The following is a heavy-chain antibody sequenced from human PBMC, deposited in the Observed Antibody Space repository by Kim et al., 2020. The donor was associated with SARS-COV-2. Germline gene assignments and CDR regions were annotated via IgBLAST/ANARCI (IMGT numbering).Heavy chain of an antibody. CDR2: ISYDGSNQ. CDR3: ARGGGGPYSYFDY. CDR1: GFTFSSFA. D-gene: IGHD3-16*01. V-gene: IGHV3-30-3*01. J-gene: IGHJ4*02. Sequence: GGSLRLSCAASGFTFSSFAMHWVRQAPDKGLEWVAVISYDGSNQYYADSVKGRFTISRDNSKNTLYLQMNSLRAEDTAVYYCARGGGGPYSYFDYWGQGT.